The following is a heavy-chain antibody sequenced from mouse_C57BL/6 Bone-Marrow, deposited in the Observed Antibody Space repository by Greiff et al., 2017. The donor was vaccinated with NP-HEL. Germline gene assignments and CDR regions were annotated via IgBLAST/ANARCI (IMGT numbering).Heavy chain of an antibody. V-gene: IGHV1-69*01. Sequence: QVQLQQPGAELVMPGASVKLSCKASGYTFTSYWMHWVKQRPGQGLEWIGEIDPSDSYTNYNQKFKGKSTLTVDKSSSTAYMQLSSLTSEDSAVYYCASTLYYYGSSYDYWGQGTTLTVSS. CDR3: ASTLYYYGSSYDY. CDR2: IDPSDSYT. J-gene: IGHJ2*01. CDR1: GYTFTSYW. D-gene: IGHD1-1*01.